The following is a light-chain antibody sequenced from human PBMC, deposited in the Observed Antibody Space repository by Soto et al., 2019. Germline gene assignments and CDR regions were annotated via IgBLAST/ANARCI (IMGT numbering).Light chain of an antibody. CDR1: SSDIGIFNY. CDR3: SSYTSTSALGV. J-gene: IGLJ3*02. V-gene: IGLV2-14*01. CDR2: EVT. Sequence: QSALTQPASVSGSPGQSITISCTGTSSDIGIFNYVSWYQQHPGKAPKLIIYEVTNRPSGVSDRFSGSKSGSTASLNISGLQTDDEADYYCSSYTSTSALGVFGGGTQLTV.